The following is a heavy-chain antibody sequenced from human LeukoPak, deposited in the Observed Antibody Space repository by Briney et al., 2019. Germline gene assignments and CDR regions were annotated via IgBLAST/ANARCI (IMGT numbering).Heavy chain of an antibody. CDR3: VEKRYDLLDV. D-gene: IGHD5-12*01. V-gene: IGHV3-23*05. J-gene: IGHJ6*02. CDR1: GFSFSTSP. CDR2: MNNGPSAT. Sequence: PGGSLRLSCAASGFSFSTSPMSWVRQPPGKGLEWVSTMNNGPSATFYVDSVRGRFTISRDDSKNNLYLQMNSLRAEDTGAYYCVEKRYDLLDVGGEGTTVTLP.